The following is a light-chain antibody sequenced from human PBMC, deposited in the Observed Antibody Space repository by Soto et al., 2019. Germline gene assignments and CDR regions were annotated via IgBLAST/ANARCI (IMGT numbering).Light chain of an antibody. V-gene: IGKV4-1*01. Sequence: DIVMTQSPDSLAVSLGERATINCKSSQSVLYNSTNKNYLAWYQQKPGQPPKLLFYWASTRESGVPDRFSGSGSGTDFTLTITSLQAEDVAVYYCQQYYLTPLTFGGGTKVEIK. CDR2: WAS. CDR3: QQYYLTPLT. J-gene: IGKJ4*01. CDR1: QSVLYNSTNKNY.